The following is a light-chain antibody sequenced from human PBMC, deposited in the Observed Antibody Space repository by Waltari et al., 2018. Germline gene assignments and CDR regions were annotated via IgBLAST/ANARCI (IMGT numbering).Light chain of an antibody. CDR3: QQYDTYPFT. Sequence: DIQMTQSPSTLSASVGDRATITCRASQSINSWWAWYQQKPGKAPKFLIYDASNLQSGVPSRFSGGGSGTEFTLTISSLQPDDFAIYYCQQYDTYPFTFGPGTKVDVK. V-gene: IGKV1-5*01. CDR1: QSINSW. CDR2: DAS. J-gene: IGKJ3*01.